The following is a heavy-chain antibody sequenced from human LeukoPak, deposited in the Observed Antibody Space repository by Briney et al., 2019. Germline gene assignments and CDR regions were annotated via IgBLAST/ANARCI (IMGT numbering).Heavy chain of an antibody. CDR2: IKSKTDGGTT. Sequence: PGGSLRLSCAASGFTFSNAWMSWVRQAPGKGLEWVGRIKSKTDGGTTDYAAPVKGRFTISRDDSKNTLYLQMNSLKTEDTAVYYCARHRFVGSNSCPGYWGQGTLVTVSS. J-gene: IGHJ4*02. CDR1: GFTFSNAW. V-gene: IGHV3-15*01. CDR3: ARHRFVGSNSCPGY. D-gene: IGHD6-13*01.